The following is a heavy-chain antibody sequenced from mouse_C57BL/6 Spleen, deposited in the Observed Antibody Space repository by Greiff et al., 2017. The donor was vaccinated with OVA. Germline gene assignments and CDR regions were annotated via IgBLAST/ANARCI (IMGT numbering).Heavy chain of an antibody. CDR1: GFTFSDYY. J-gene: IGHJ1*03. CDR2: INYDGSST. CDR3: GRGVYGSSYYWYFDV. Sequence: EVNVVESEGGLVQPGSSMKLSCTASGFTFSDYYMAWVRQVPEKGLEWVANINYDGSSTYYLDSLKSRFIISRDNAKNILYLQMSSLKSEDTATYYCGRGVYGSSYYWYFDVWGTGTTVTVSS. D-gene: IGHD1-1*01. V-gene: IGHV5-16*01.